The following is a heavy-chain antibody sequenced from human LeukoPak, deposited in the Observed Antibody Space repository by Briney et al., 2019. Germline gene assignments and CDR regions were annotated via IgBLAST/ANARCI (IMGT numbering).Heavy chain of an antibody. CDR1: GYTFTSYA. CDR3: ARGTGDPLYYYYGMDV. D-gene: IGHD4-17*01. Sequence: GASVKVSCKASGYTFTSYAMHWVRQAPGQRLEWMGWINAGNGNTKYSQKFQGRVTITRDTSASTAYMELSSLRSEDTAVYYCARGTGDPLYYYYGMDVWGQGTTVTVSS. V-gene: IGHV1-3*01. J-gene: IGHJ6*02. CDR2: INAGNGNT.